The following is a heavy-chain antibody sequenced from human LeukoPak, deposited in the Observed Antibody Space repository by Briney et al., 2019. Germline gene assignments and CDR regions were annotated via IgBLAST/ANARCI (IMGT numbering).Heavy chain of an antibody. J-gene: IGHJ6*03. CDR2: IFHSGLA. D-gene: IGHD3-16*01. V-gene: IGHV4-38-2*01. CDR1: NYPITSDYY. Sequence: NSSETLSLTCAVSNYPITSDYYWVWIRQPPGPGLGLIGQIFHSGLAHYNPSLKSRLTMSVDTSRSQFSVNLNSVTAADTAVYYCGRAGFGTAYNRFYYNMAVWGKGTTVTASS. CDR3: GRAGFGTAYNRFYYNMAV.